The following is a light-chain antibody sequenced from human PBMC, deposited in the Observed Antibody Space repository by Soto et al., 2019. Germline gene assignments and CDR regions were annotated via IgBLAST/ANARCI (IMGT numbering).Light chain of an antibody. J-gene: IGKJ2*01. CDR3: QQYGSSPYT. CDR1: QSVSSSD. V-gene: IGKV3-20*01. Sequence: ESVLTQSPGTLSLSPGERATLSCRASQSVSSSDLAWYQQKPGQAPRLLIYGASSRATGIPDRFSGSGSGTDFTLTISRLEREDFAVYYCQQYGSSPYTFGQGTKLEIK. CDR2: GAS.